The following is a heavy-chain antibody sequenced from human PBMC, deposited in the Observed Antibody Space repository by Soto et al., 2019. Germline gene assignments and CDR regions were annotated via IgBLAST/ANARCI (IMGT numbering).Heavy chain of an antibody. CDR3: ASHYDMWSGYLSPVDY. J-gene: IGHJ4*02. V-gene: IGHV3-11*01. Sequence: QVQLVESGGDLVKPGGSLRLSCAASGYTFSAYYMSWFRQAPGKGLEWISYIDTSGTKIYYADSVKGRFTITRDNAKNSLYLEMNSLRDEDTAVYYCASHYDMWSGYLSPVDYWGQGTLVTVSS. D-gene: IGHD3-3*01. CDR1: GYTFSAYY. CDR2: IDTSGTKI.